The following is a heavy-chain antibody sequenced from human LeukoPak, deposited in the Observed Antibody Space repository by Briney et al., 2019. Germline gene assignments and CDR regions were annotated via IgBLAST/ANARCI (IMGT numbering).Heavy chain of an antibody. CDR2: ISGSGGST. CDR3: AKGVGYCSGGSCFNWFDP. D-gene: IGHD2-15*01. Sequence: GGSLRLSCAASGFTFSNYAMSWVRQAPGKGLEWVSAISGSGGSTYYADSVKGRFTISRDNSKNTLYLQMNSLRAEDTAVYYCAKGVGYCSGGSCFNWFDPWGQGTLVTVSS. CDR1: GFTFSNYA. V-gene: IGHV3-23*01. J-gene: IGHJ5*02.